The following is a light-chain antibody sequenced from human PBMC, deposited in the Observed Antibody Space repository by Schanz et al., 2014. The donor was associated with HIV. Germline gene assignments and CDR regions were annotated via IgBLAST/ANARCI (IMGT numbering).Light chain of an antibody. Sequence: EIVMTQSPATLSVSPGERATLSCRASQSVSSNLAWYQQKPGQAPRLLIYGASTRATGIPARFSGSGSGTEFTLTISSLQPDDFATYYCQQYNKWPRVTFGGGTKVEIK. CDR3: QQYNKWPRVT. CDR2: GAS. V-gene: IGKV3-15*01. J-gene: IGKJ4*01. CDR1: QSVSSN.